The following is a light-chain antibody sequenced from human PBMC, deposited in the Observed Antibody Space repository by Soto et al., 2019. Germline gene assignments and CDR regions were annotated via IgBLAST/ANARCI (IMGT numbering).Light chain of an antibody. Sequence: EIVLTQSPGTLSLSPGERATLSCRASQSVSSSYLAWYQQKPGQAPRLLIYGASSRATGIPDRFSGSGSGTDFTLTISRLEPEDFAVYYWQQYGNSPPTFGQGTKVEIK. V-gene: IGKV3-20*01. CDR3: QQYGNSPPT. CDR1: QSVSSSY. CDR2: GAS. J-gene: IGKJ1*01.